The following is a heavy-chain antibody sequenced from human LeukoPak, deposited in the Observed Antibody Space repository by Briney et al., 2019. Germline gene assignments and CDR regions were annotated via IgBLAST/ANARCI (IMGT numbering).Heavy chain of an antibody. V-gene: IGHV4-59*11. D-gene: IGHD5-18*01. CDR1: GGSISSHY. CDR2: MYDTVNT. Sequence: SETLSLTCTVSGGSISSHYWNWDRQPPGKGLEWIGYMYDTVNTKDNPSLTSRLTLSADTSKNQFSLRLGSVTAADTAVYYCATIKRGYPYGYFDFWGQGILVTVSS. CDR3: ATIKRGYPYGYFDF. J-gene: IGHJ4*02.